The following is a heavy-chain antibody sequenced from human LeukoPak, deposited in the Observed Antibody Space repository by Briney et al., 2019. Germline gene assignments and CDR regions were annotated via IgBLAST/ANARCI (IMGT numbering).Heavy chain of an antibody. J-gene: IGHJ5*02. V-gene: IGHV3-33*08. CDR3: AREVPANNWFDP. D-gene: IGHD6-25*01. Sequence: PGGSLRLSCAASGFTFSSYAMHWVRQAPGKGLEWVAVIWYDGSNKYYADSVKGRFTISRDNSKNTLYLQMNSLRAEDTAVYYCAREVPANNWFDPWGQGTLVTVSS. CDR2: IWYDGSNK. CDR1: GFTFSSYA.